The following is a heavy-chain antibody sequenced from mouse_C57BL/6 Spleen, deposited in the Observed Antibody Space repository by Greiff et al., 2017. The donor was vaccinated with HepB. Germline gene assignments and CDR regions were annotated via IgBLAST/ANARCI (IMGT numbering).Heavy chain of an antibody. J-gene: IGHJ3*01. CDR3: ARGGAQATDWFAY. D-gene: IGHD3-2*02. CDR1: GYAFSSSW. CDR2: IYPGDGDT. Sequence: VQLQQSGPELVKPGASVKISCKASGYAFSSSWMNWVKQRPGKGLEWIGRIYPGDGDTNYNGKFKGKATLTADKSSSTAYMQLSSLTSEDSAVYFCARGGAQATDWFAYWGQGTLVTVSA. V-gene: IGHV1-82*01.